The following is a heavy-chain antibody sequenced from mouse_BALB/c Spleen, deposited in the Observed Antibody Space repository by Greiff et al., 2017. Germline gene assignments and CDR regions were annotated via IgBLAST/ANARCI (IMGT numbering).Heavy chain of an antibody. CDR1: GFTFSSFG. Sequence: EVQLVESGGGLVQPGGSRKLSCAASGFTFSSFGMHWVRQAPEKGLEWVAYISSGSSTIYYADTVKGRFTISRDNPKNTLFLQMTSLRSEDTAMYYCARFGYYGNYYAMDYWGQGTSVTVSS. CDR3: ARFGYYGNYYAMDY. CDR2: ISSGSSTI. D-gene: IGHD2-1*01. V-gene: IGHV5-17*02. J-gene: IGHJ4*01.